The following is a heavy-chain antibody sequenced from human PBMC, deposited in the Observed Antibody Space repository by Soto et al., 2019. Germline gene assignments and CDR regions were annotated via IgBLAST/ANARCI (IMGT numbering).Heavy chain of an antibody. Sequence: EVQVAESGGGLVQPGGSLRLSCATSKFTFSAYAMTWVRQAPGEGLEWVSSISGSGGGTSYADSVKGRFSVSRDNSKNTLYLRMNSLRVEDTAVYYCTSDPNGDHIGAFDFWGQGIVVTVSS. CDR1: KFTFSAYA. D-gene: IGHD4-17*01. V-gene: IGHV3-23*04. CDR2: ISGSGGGT. CDR3: TSDPNGDHIGAFDF. J-gene: IGHJ3*01.